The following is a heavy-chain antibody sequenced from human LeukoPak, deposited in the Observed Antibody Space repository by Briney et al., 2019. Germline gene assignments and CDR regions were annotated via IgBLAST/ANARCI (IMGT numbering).Heavy chain of an antibody. Sequence: KTSETLSLTCTVPGGPISSGRYYWSWIRQPAGKGQEWIGRIYTSGSTNYNPSLKSRVTISVDMSKNQFSLKLSSVTAADTAVYYCARGGLLGGYYYYYMDVWGKGTTVTVSS. CDR2: IYTSGST. CDR1: GGPISSGRYY. V-gene: IGHV4-61*02. CDR3: ARGGLLGGYYYYYMDV. D-gene: IGHD2/OR15-2a*01. J-gene: IGHJ6*03.